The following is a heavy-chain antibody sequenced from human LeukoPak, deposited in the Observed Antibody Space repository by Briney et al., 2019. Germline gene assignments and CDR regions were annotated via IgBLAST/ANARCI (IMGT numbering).Heavy chain of an antibody. CDR3: ARGSITEPDY. CDR1: GYTFSRYA. CDR2: INAGNGNT. V-gene: IGHV1-3*01. D-gene: IGHD5-12*01. Sequence: ASVKVSCKASGYTFSRYAMHWVRQAPGQRLEWMGWINAGNGNTKYSQKFQGRVTITRDTSASTAYMGLRSLRSEDTAVYYCARGSITEPDYWGQGTLVTVSS. J-gene: IGHJ4*02.